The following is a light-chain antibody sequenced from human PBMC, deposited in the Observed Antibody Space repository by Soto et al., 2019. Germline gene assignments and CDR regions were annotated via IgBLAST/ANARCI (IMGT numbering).Light chain of an antibody. Sequence: DIQVTQSPSFLSASGGDRLTITCRASHYIYSYLAWYQQKPGQAPKLLIYAAATLQSGVPSRFSGSRSGTQFTLTISSLQPEDSATDYCQHVKDSPLTFGGGTKVVI. CDR1: HYIYSY. J-gene: IGKJ4*01. CDR3: QHVKDSPLT. V-gene: IGKV1-9*01. CDR2: AAA.